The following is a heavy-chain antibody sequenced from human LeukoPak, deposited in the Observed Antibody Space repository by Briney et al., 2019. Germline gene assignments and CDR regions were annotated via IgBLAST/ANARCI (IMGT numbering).Heavy chain of an antibody. CDR2: ISGSGGST. D-gene: IGHD3-10*01. CDR1: GFTFSSYA. J-gene: IGHJ3*02. CDR3: AKGSGYYPSSQGSPWGSAFDI. Sequence: PGGSLRLSCAASGFTFSSYAMSWVRQAPGKGLEWVSAISGSGGSTYYADSVKGRFTISRDNSKNTLYLQMNSLRAEDTAVYYCAKGSGYYPSSQGSPWGSAFDIWGQGTMVTVSS. V-gene: IGHV3-23*01.